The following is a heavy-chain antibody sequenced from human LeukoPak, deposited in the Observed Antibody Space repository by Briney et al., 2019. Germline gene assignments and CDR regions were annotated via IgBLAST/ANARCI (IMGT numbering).Heavy chain of an antibody. CDR1: GFTFSDYY. D-gene: IGHD3-22*01. CDR2: ISGSGGST. CDR3: AKVMIVVVTARGFDY. J-gene: IGHJ4*02. V-gene: IGHV3-23*01. Sequence: GGSLRLSCAASGFTFSDYYMSWVRQAPGKGLEWVSAISGSGGSTYYADSVKGRFTISRDNSKNTLYLQMNSLRAEDTAVYYCAKVMIVVVTARGFDYWGQGTLVTVSS.